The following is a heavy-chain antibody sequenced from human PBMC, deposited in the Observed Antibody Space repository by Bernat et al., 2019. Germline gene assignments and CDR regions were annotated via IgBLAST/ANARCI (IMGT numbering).Heavy chain of an antibody. D-gene: IGHD3-10*01. V-gene: IGHV4-39*01. Sequence: QLQLQESGPGLVKPSETLSLTCTVSGGSISSSSYYWGWIRQPPGKGLEWIGSIYYSGSTYYNPSLKSRVTISVDTSKNQFSLKLSSVTAADTAVYYCARHFSPFGERYYYYGMDVWGQGTTVTVSS. CDR2: IYYSGST. J-gene: IGHJ6*02. CDR1: GGSISSSSYY. CDR3: ARHFSPFGERYYYYGMDV.